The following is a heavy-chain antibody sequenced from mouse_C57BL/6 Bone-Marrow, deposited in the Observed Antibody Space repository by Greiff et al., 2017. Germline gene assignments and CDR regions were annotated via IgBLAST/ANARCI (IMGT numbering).Heavy chain of an antibody. J-gene: IGHJ1*03. D-gene: IGHD1-1*01. CDR3: ASYYYGSSTYWYFDV. CDR2: IHPNSGST. Sequence: VQLQQPGAELVKPGASVKLSCKASGYTFTSYWMHWVKQRPGQGLEWIGMIHPNSGSTNYNEKFKSKATLTVDKSSSTAYMQLSSLTSEDSAVYYCASYYYGSSTYWYFDVWGTGTTGTVSS. CDR1: GYTFTSYW. V-gene: IGHV1-64*01.